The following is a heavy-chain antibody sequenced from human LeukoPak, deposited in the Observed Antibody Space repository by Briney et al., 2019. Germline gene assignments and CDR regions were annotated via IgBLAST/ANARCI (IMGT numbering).Heavy chain of an antibody. Sequence: PSETLSLTCTVSGGSISSYYWSWIRQPPGKGLEWIGYIYYSGSTNYNPSLKSRVTISVDTSKNQFSLKLSSVTAADTAVYYCARGPLGYYYYYMDVWGKGTTVIVSS. V-gene: IGHV4-59*01. CDR2: IYYSGST. J-gene: IGHJ6*03. CDR1: GGSISSYY. CDR3: ARGPLGYYYYYMDV.